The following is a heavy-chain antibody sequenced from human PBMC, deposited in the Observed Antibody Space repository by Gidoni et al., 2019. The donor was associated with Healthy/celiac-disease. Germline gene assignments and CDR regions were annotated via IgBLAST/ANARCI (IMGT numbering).Heavy chain of an antibody. J-gene: IGHJ3*02. CDR1: VFTFSSYR. Sequence: EVQLVESGGGLVKPGGSLRLSCAASVFTFSSYRMNWVRQAPGKGLEWGSSISSSSSDIYYADSVKGRFTISRDNAKKSLYLQMNSLRDEDTAVYYCARDIVAKIDAFDIWGQGTMVTVSS. V-gene: IGHV3-21*01. CDR3: ARDIVAKIDAFDI. D-gene: IGHD5-12*01. CDR2: ISSSSSDI.